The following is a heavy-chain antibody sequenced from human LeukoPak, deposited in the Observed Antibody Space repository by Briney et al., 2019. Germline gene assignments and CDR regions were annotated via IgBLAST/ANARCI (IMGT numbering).Heavy chain of an antibody. CDR1: GFTFNSYW. CDR2: IKNDGSYT. Sequence: GGSLRLSCSASGFTFNSYWMHWVRQVPGRGLVWVSRIKNDGSYTNYAESVKGRFTISRDNAKNTLYLQMSSLRAEDTAVYYCVRGDSGYPDYWGQGTLVTVSS. D-gene: IGHD5-12*01. V-gene: IGHV3-74*01. J-gene: IGHJ4*02. CDR3: VRGDSGYPDY.